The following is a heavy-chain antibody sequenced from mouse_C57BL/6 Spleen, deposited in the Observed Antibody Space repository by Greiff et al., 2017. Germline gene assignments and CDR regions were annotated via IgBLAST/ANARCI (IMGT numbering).Heavy chain of an antibody. D-gene: IGHD1-1*02. CDR3: ARGLYGGFGNWFAY. Sequence: EVQGVESGPELVKPGASVKMSCKASGYTFTDYNMHWVKQSHGKSLEGIGYINPNNGGTSYNQKFKGKATLTVNKASSTADMELRSLTSEDSAVYYGARGLYGGFGNWFAYWGQGTLVTVSA. CDR2: INPNNGGT. CDR1: GYTFTDYN. V-gene: IGHV1-22*01. J-gene: IGHJ3*01.